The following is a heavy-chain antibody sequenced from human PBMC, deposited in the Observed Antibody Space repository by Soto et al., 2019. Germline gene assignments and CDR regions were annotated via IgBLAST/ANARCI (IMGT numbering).Heavy chain of an antibody. CDR3: ARAIVVVPAARGYYYYYGMDV. D-gene: IGHD2-2*01. CDR1: GGTFSSYA. Sequence: ASVKVSCKASGGTFSSYAISWVRQAPGQGLEWMGGIIPIFGTANYAQKFRGRVTITADESTSTAYMELSSLRSEDTAVYYCARAIVVVPAARGYYYYYGMDVWGQGTTVTVSS. V-gene: IGHV1-69*13. CDR2: IIPIFGTA. J-gene: IGHJ6*02.